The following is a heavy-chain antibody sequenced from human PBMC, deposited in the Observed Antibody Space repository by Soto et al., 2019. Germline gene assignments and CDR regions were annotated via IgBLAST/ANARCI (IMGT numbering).Heavy chain of an antibody. CDR3: AGADGDYDEGAFAY. D-gene: IGHD4-17*01. CDR2: ISYDGSTK. Sequence: QVQLVESGGGVVQPGRSLRLSCAASGFTFSSYGMHWVRQAPGKGLEWVAVISYDGSTKYYADSVKGRFSISSENAKNTLYRHMNSLRAEVTVVEYWAGADGDYDEGAFAYCGQGTLVTV. J-gene: IGHJ4*02. V-gene: IGHV3-30*03. CDR1: GFTFSSYG.